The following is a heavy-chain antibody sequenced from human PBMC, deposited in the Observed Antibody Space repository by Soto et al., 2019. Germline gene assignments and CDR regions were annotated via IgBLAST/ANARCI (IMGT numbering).Heavy chain of an antibody. CDR2: INPDGTKT. D-gene: IGHD3-3*01. Sequence: GGSLRLSCAVSGSTFSAYWMHWVRQTPGKGLVWVSRINPDGTKTNYADSVEGRFTISRDNAKSTLYLQMNSLSAEDTAIYFCSSDTFGLRDTWGQGTLVTVSS. J-gene: IGHJ5*02. CDR3: SSDTFGLRDT. CDR1: GSTFSAYW. V-gene: IGHV3-74*01.